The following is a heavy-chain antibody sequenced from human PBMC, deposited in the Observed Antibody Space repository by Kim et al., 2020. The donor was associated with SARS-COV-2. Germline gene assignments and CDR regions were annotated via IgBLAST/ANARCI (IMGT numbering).Heavy chain of an antibody. CDR2: IYYSGST. J-gene: IGHJ6*02. CDR1: GGSISSYY. Sequence: SETLSLTCTVSGGSISSYYWSWIRQPPGKGLEWIGYIYYSGSTNYNPSLKSRVTISVDTSKNQFSLKLSSVTAADTAVYYCARGGGTWFGESFYGMDVWGQGTTVTVSS. D-gene: IGHD3-10*01. V-gene: IGHV4-59*13. CDR3: ARGGGTWFGESFYGMDV.